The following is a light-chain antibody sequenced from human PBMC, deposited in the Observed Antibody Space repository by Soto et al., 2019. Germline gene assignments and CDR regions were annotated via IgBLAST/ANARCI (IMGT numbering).Light chain of an antibody. CDR2: EVS. Sequence: SALTQPASVSGSPGQSITISCTGTSSDVGGYNYVSWYQQHPGKATKLMIYEVSNRPSGVSNRFSGSKSDNTASLTISRLQAEDEADYYCSSYTSSSTLGFGTGTKVTVL. J-gene: IGLJ1*01. CDR1: SSDVGGYNY. CDR3: SSYTSSSTLG. V-gene: IGLV2-14*01.